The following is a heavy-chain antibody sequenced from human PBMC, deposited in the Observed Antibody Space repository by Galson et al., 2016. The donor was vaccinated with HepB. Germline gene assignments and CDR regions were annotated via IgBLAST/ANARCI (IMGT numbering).Heavy chain of an antibody. CDR3: ARDRDYLLDS. CDR1: GYTFTSCG. CDR2: ISASKGKT. Sequence: SVKVSCKASGYTFTSCGISWVRQAPGQGLEWMGWISASKGKTNYAQNLQGRVTMTTDTYTSTVYMGLRSLGSGDTAVYYCARDRDYLLDSWGQGTLVTVSP. D-gene: IGHD5-24*01. V-gene: IGHV1-18*01. J-gene: IGHJ4*02.